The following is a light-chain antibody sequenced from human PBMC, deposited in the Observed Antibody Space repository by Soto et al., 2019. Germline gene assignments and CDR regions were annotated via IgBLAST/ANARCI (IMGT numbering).Light chain of an antibody. Sequence: QSVLTQPPSVSGAPGQSVTISCTGSSSNSGADYDVHWYQQLPGTAPKLVIYGQSNRPSGVPDRSSGSKSGTSASLAITGLQAEDEADYYCQSYDRSLSGYVFGTGTKVTVL. CDR3: QSYDRSLSGYV. J-gene: IGLJ1*01. CDR1: SSNSGADYD. V-gene: IGLV1-40*01. CDR2: GQS.